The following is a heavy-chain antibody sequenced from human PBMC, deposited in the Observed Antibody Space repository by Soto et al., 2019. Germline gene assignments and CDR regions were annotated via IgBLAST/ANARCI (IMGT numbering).Heavy chain of an antibody. Sequence: QVQLQESGPGLVKPSQTLSLTCTVSGGSISSGGYYWSWIRQHPGKGLEWIGYIYYSVSTSYNPSIKSRVTISVDTSKNQYSLKLGSVTAADTAVYYCARVFGFGGMDVWGQGTTVTVSS. D-gene: IGHD3-10*01. CDR2: IYYSVST. V-gene: IGHV4-31*03. CDR1: GGSISSGGYY. CDR3: ARVFGFGGMDV. J-gene: IGHJ6*02.